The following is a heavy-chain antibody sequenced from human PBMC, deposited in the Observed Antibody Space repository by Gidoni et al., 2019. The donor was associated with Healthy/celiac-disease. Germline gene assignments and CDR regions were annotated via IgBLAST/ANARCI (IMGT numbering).Heavy chain of an antibody. Sequence: QLQLQESGPGLVKPSETLSLTCTVSGGSLSSSSSYWGWIRQPPGKGLEWIGSIYYSGSTYYNPSLKSRVTISVDTSKNQFSLKLSSVTAADTAVYYCASGEITMVQGVILDYGMDVWGKGTTVTVSS. D-gene: IGHD3-10*01. CDR3: ASGEITMVQGVILDYGMDV. V-gene: IGHV4-39*01. CDR1: GGSLSSSSSY. J-gene: IGHJ6*04. CDR2: IYYSGST.